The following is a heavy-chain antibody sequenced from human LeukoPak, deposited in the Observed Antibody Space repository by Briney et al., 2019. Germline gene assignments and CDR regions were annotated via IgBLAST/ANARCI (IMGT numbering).Heavy chain of an antibody. D-gene: IGHD3-22*01. J-gene: IGHJ6*02. Sequence: GGSLRLSCAASGFTFRSYAMSWVRQAPGKGLESVSAISGSGGSTYYADSVKGRFTISRDNSKNTLYLQMNSLRAEDTAVYYCAKDLESQGRLRGGSSGYNGMDVWGQGTTVTVSS. CDR1: GFTFRSYA. CDR2: ISGSGGST. V-gene: IGHV3-23*01. CDR3: AKDLESQGRLRGGSSGYNGMDV.